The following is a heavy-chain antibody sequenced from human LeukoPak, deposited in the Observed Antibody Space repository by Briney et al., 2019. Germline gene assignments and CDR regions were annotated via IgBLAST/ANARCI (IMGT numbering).Heavy chain of an antibody. CDR2: IYTSGST. D-gene: IGHD6-13*01. V-gene: IGHV4-61*02. CDR1: CRSISSSSYY. J-gene: IGHJ4*02. Sequence: SETLSLTCTPSCRSISSSSYYWSWIRQPAGKGLEWIGRIYTSGSTNYNPSLKRRVTMSVDTSKNQFSLKLSSVTAADTAVYYCARTPAGYSSSWYDYWGQGTLVTVSS. CDR3: ARTPAGYSSSWYDY.